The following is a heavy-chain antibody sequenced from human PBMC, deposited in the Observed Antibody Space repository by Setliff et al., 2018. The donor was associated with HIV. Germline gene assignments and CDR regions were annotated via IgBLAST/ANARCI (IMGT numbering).Heavy chain of an antibody. D-gene: IGHD3-16*02. J-gene: IGHJ3*02. CDR2: INPNSGGT. CDR3: ARVGGGGLRLGELSSYDAFDI. Sequence: RASVGLCKASGSTFTGYYMHWVRQAPGQGLEWMGWINPNSGGTNYAQKFQGRVTMTRDTSISTAYMELSRLRSDDTAVYYCARVGGGGLRLGELSSYDAFDIWGQGTMVTVSS. V-gene: IGHV1-2*02. CDR1: GSTFTGYY.